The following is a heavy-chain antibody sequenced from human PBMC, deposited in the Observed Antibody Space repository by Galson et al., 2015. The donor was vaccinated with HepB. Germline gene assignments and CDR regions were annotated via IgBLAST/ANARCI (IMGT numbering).Heavy chain of an antibody. D-gene: IGHD2-8*01. CDR2: ISSSGSYI. Sequence: SLRLSCAASGFTFSSYSMNWVRQAPGKGLEWVSSISSSGSYIYYADSVKGRFTISRDNAKNSLYLQMNSLRAEDTAVYYCARDLGYCTNGVCRDWYFDLWGRGTLVTVSS. J-gene: IGHJ2*01. CDR1: GFTFSSYS. V-gene: IGHV3-21*01. CDR3: ARDLGYCTNGVCRDWYFDL.